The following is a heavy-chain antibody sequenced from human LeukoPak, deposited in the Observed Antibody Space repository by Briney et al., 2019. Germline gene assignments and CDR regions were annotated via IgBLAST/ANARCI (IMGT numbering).Heavy chain of an antibody. CDR3: AIDPNWETHN. D-gene: IGHD7-27*01. Sequence: GGSVRLSCAASGVTFTSDTMYWVRQAPGKGLEWVSIIGNNGGGIHYADSVRGRFTISRDNSKNTLYLQMTNLRVDDTALYYCAIDPNWETHNWGQGVLVTVSS. CDR2: IGNNGGGI. J-gene: IGHJ4*02. V-gene: IGHV3-23*01. CDR1: GVTFTSDT.